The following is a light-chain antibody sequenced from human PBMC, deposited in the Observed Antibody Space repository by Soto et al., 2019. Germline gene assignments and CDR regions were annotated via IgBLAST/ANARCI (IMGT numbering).Light chain of an antibody. CDR2: WAS. Sequence: DIVMTQSPDSLAVSLGERATINCKSSQSVLYSSNNKNYLAWYQQKPGQPPKLLIYWASTRESGVPDRFSGSGSGTAITLTITSLQAEDVAVYYCQQYYSTLLITFGPGTKVDIK. V-gene: IGKV4-1*01. CDR1: QSVLYSSNNKNY. J-gene: IGKJ3*01. CDR3: QQYYSTLLIT.